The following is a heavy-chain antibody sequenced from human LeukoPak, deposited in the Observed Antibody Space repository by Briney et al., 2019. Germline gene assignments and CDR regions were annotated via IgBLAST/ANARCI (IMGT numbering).Heavy chain of an antibody. J-gene: IGHJ6*04. CDR3: ARGDYDILTRTYYYYYYGMDV. V-gene: IGHV4-61*01. CDR1: GGFVSSGSYY. CDR2: IYYCGST. Sequence: SLSLSLPRTVSGGFVSSGSYYWSWIRQPPGRGLEWFGYIYYCGSTNYNPSLKSRVTISVDASKNQCSLKLSSVTAADTAVYYCARGDYDILTRTYYYYYYGMDVWGKGTTVTVSS. D-gene: IGHD3-9*01.